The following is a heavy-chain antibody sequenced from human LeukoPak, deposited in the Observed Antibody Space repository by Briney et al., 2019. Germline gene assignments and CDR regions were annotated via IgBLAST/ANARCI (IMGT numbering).Heavy chain of an antibody. J-gene: IGHJ3*02. CDR2: LNSDGSST. CDR3: ARDYYDSSGSSLDAFDI. D-gene: IGHD3-22*01. Sequence: PGGSLRLSCAASGLTFSSFWMHWVRQAPGKGLVWVSRLNSDGSSTTYADSVKGRFTISRDNAKNTLYLQMNSLRAEDTAVYYCARDYYDSSGSSLDAFDIWGQGTMVTVSS. V-gene: IGHV3-74*01. CDR1: GLTFSSFW.